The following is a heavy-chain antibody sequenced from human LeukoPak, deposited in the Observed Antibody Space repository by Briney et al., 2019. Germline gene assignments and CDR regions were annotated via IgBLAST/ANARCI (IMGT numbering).Heavy chain of an antibody. J-gene: IGHJ6*02. D-gene: IGHD5-18*01. CDR1: GYTFTSYG. V-gene: IGHV1-18*01. Sequence: ASVKVSCKASGYTFTSYGISWVRQAPGRGLEWMGWISAYNGSTNYAQKLQGRVTMTTDTSTSTAYMELRSLRSDDTAVYYCARVTIQLWFHYYYYGMDVWGQGTTVTVSS. CDR2: ISAYNGST. CDR3: ARVTIQLWFHYYYYGMDV.